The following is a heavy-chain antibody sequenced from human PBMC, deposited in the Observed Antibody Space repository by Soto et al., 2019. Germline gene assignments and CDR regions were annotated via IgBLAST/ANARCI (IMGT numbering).Heavy chain of an antibody. CDR2: IYYSGST. CDR1: GGSFSGYY. CDR3: ARHYSSSSGGRWFDP. J-gene: IGHJ5*02. D-gene: IGHD6-6*01. Sequence: ETLSLTCAVHGGSFSGYYWTWIRQPPGKGLEWIGKIYYSGSTYYNPSLKSRVTISVDTSKNQFSLKLSSVTAADTAVYYCARHYSSSSGGRWFDPWGQGTLVTVSS. V-gene: IGHV4-34*01.